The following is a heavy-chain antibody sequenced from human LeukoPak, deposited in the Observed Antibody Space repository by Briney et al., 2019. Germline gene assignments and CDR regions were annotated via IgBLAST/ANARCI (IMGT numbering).Heavy chain of an antibody. V-gene: IGHV4-59*01. CDR1: GGSISSYY. CDR3: ARYQTPIAAAGSRYAFDI. CDR2: IYYSGST. Sequence: SETLSLTCTVSGGSISSYYWSWIRQPPGKGLEWIGYIYYSGSTNYSPSPKSRVTISVDTSKNQFSLKLSSVTAADTAVYYCARYQTPIAAAGSRYAFDIWARGQWSPSLQ. J-gene: IGHJ3*02. D-gene: IGHD6-13*01.